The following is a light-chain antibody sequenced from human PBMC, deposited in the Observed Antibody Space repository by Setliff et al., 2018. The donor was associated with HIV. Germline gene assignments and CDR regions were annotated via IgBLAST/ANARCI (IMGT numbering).Light chain of an antibody. CDR2: DVN. CDR1: SSDVGAYNY. CDR3: CSYVSRQNSYV. V-gene: IGLV2-14*03. Sequence: QSVLAQPASVSGSPGQSITISCTGTSSDVGAYNYVSWYQQYPGGAPKLILYDVNTRPSGVPGRFSGSKSGNTASLTISGLQADDEGDYYCCSYVSRQNSYVFGTGTKVTVL. J-gene: IGLJ1*01.